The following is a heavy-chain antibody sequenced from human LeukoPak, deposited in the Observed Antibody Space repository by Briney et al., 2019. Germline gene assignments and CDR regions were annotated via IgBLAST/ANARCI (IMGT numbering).Heavy chain of an antibody. Sequence: SETLSLTCAVYGGSFSDYYWSWIRQPPGKGLEWIGYIYYSGSTNYNPSLKSRVTISVETSKNEFSLKLRSVTAADTAVYYCARVTGYRIEDYFDYWGQGTLVTVSS. CDR1: GGSFSDYY. J-gene: IGHJ4*02. D-gene: IGHD6-13*01. V-gene: IGHV4-59*01. CDR3: ARVTGYRIEDYFDY. CDR2: IYYSGST.